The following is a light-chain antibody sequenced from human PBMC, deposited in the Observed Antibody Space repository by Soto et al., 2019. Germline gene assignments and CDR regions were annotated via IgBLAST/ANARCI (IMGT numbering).Light chain of an antibody. Sequence: EIVLTQSPATLSFSPGERATLSCRASQSVSSSYLAWYQQKPGQAPRLLIYGASSRATGIPDRFSGSGSGTDFTLTISRLEPEDFGVYYCQQYGSSHTFGQGTRREIK. CDR3: QQYGSSHT. CDR2: GAS. J-gene: IGKJ5*01. V-gene: IGKV3-20*01. CDR1: QSVSSSY.